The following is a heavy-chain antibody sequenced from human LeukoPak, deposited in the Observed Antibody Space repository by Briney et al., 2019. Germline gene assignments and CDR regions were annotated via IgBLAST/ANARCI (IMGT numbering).Heavy chain of an antibody. D-gene: IGHD1-26*01. CDR2: ISAYNGNT. Sequence: GASVKVSCKASGYTFTSYGISWVRQAPGQGLEWMGWISAYNGNTNYAQKLQGRVTMTTDTSTSTAYMELRSLRSDDTAVYYCARDSGSYPDEDAFDIWGQGTVVTVSS. V-gene: IGHV1-18*01. J-gene: IGHJ3*02. CDR3: ARDSGSYPDEDAFDI. CDR1: GYTFTSYG.